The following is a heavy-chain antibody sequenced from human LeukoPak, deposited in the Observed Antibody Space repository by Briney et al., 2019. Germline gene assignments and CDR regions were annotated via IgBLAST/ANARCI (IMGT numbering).Heavy chain of an antibody. V-gene: IGHV5-51*01. CDR3: ARRRYSSSWYADY. J-gene: IGHJ4*02. D-gene: IGHD6-13*01. Sequence: GESLKISCKGSGYSFTSYWIGWVRQMPGKGLEWMGIIYPGDPDTRYSPSFQGQVTISADKSISTAYLQWSSLKASDTAMYYCARRRYSSSWYADYWGQGTLVTVSS. CDR1: GYSFTSYW. CDR2: IYPGDPDT.